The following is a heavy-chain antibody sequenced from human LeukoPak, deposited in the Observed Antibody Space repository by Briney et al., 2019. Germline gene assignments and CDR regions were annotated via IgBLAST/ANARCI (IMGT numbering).Heavy chain of an antibody. D-gene: IGHD6-19*01. Sequence: PSETLSLTCAVYGGSFIGYYWSGIRQPPGKGLEWIWEINHRGSTNYNPSLKSRVTISVDTSKNQFSRKLNSVTAADKAVYYCASRMGSGFDYWGQGTLVTVSS. CDR1: GGSFIGYY. J-gene: IGHJ4*02. CDR2: INHRGST. CDR3: ASRMGSGFDY. V-gene: IGHV4-34*01.